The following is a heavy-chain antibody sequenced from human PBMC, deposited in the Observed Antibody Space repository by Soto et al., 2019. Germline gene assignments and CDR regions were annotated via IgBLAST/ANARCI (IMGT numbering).Heavy chain of an antibody. CDR3: ASPSTSGTTDF. Sequence: EVQLVESGGDLVQPGGSLRLSCGVLGFIFSDYWMSWGGQAPGKGLEWVATIREDGGAKYYVDSVKGRFTISRDNARNSLFLQMNGLGVEDTAVYYCASPSTSGTTDFWGQGTLVTVSS. V-gene: IGHV3-7*01. J-gene: IGHJ4*02. CDR2: IREDGGAK. D-gene: IGHD1-26*01. CDR1: GFIFSDYW.